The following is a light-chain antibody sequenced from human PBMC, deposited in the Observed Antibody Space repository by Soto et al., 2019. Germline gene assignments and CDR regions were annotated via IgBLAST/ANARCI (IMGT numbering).Light chain of an antibody. V-gene: IGLV1-44*01. Sequence: QSVLTQPPSASGTPGQRVTISCSGSSSNIGTNPVNWYQQLPGTAPKLLIYTNYQRPSGVPDRFSGSKSGTSASRAISGLQSEDEADYYCAAWDDSLNGHVFGTGTKVTVL. CDR2: TNY. J-gene: IGLJ1*01. CDR1: SSNIGTNP. CDR3: AAWDDSLNGHV.